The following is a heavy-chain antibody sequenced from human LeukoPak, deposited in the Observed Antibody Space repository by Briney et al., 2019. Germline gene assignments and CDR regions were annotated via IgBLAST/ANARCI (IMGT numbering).Heavy chain of an antibody. CDR1: GGTFSSYA. D-gene: IGHD2-8*01. Sequence: SVKVPCXASGGTFSSYAISWVRQAPAQGLEWMGGIIPIFGTSNYAQKLQCRVTITTDESKSKAYMQLSSLRYEDTAGYYCARGPPYLKTKALQQWGQGTLVSVFS. J-gene: IGHJ1*01. V-gene: IGHV1-69*05. CDR3: ARGPPYLKTKALQQ. CDR2: IIPIFGTS.